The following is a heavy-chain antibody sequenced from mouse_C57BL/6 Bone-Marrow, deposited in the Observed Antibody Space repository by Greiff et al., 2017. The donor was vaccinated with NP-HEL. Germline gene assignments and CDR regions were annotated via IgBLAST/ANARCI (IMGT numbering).Heavy chain of an antibody. Sequence: VQLQQSGAELVKPGASVKLSCKASGYTFTSYWMQWVKQRPGQGLEWIGEIDPSDSYTNYNQKFKGKATLTVDTSSSTAYMQLSSLTSEDSAVYYCAGYGSSYGYFDVWGTGTTVTVSS. J-gene: IGHJ1*03. CDR3: AGYGSSYGYFDV. CDR2: IDPSDSYT. D-gene: IGHD1-1*01. V-gene: IGHV1-50*01. CDR1: GYTFTSYW.